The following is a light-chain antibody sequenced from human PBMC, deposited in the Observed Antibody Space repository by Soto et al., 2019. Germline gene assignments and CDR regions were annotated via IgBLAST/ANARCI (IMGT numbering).Light chain of an antibody. J-gene: IGKJ4*01. V-gene: IGKV1-5*01. CDR2: DVS. CDR3: QHLNSYPLT. Sequence: DIQMTQSPSTVSAYVGDSVTITCRASQSITTWLAWYQQRPGKAPKLLIYDVSSLQSGVPSRFSGSGSGTEFSLTISNLQPEDFATYYCQHLNSYPLTFGGGTKVDIK. CDR1: QSITTW.